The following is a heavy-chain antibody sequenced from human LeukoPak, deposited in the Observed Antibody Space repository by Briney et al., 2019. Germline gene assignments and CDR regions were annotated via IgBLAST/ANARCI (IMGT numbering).Heavy chain of an antibody. D-gene: IGHD4-17*01. J-gene: IGHJ1*01. CDR3: ARHHDYGDYEVLGY. Sequence: GGSLRLSCAASGFTFSSYSMNWVRQAPGKGLEWVSYISSSSTIYYADSVKGRFTISRDNAKNSLYLQMTRLRAEDTAVYYCARHHDYGDYEVLGYWGQGTLVTASS. CDR2: ISSSSTI. CDR1: GFTFSSYS. V-gene: IGHV3-48*04.